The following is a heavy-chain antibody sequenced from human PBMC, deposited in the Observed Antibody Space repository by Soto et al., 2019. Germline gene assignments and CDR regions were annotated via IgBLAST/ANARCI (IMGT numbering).Heavy chain of an antibody. CDR2: ISYDGSNK. CDR1: GFTFSSYG. V-gene: IGHV3-30*18. CDR3: AKIGDYGDYVGGRYFDY. Sequence: QVQLVASGGGVVQPGRSLRLSCAASGFTFSSYGMHWVRQAPGKGLEWVAVISYDGSNKYYADSVKGRFTISRDNSKNTLYLQMNSLRAEDTAVYYCAKIGDYGDYVGGRYFDYWGQGTLVTVSS. J-gene: IGHJ4*02. D-gene: IGHD4-17*01.